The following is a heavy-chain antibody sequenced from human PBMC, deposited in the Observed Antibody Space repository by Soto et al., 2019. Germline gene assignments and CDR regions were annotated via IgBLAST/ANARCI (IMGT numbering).Heavy chain of an antibody. CDR1: GYTFTSYA. V-gene: IGHV1-3*01. D-gene: IGHD3-3*01. CDR2: INAGNGNT. CDR3: ARGGRRFLEWEPFDY. Sequence: ASVKVSCKGSGYTFTSYAMHWGRQAPGQRLEWMGWINAGNGNTKYSQKFQGRVTITRDTSASTAYMELSSLRSEDTAVYYCARGGRRFLEWEPFDYWGQGTLVTVSS. J-gene: IGHJ4*02.